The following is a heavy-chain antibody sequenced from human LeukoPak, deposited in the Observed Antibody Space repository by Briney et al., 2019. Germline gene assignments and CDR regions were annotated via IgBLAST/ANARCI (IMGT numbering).Heavy chain of an antibody. D-gene: IGHD4-17*01. CDR1: GGSISSSSYY. CDR2: IYYSGST. J-gene: IGHJ4*02. Sequence: SETLSLTCTVSGGSISSSSYYWGWIRQPPGKGLEWIGSIYYSGSTYYNPSLKSRVTISVDTSKNQFSLKVNSVTAADPAVYYCARCVTTVTTGFDYWGQGTLVTVSS. V-gene: IGHV4-39*01. CDR3: ARCVTTVTTGFDY.